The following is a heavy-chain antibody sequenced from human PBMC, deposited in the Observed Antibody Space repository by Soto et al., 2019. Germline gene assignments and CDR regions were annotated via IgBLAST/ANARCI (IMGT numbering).Heavy chain of an antibody. CDR3: ARGPQARITIFGVVIIPYYFDY. J-gene: IGHJ4*02. CDR2: IYHSGST. V-gene: IGHV4-30-2*01. D-gene: IGHD3-3*01. CDR1: GGSISSGGYS. Sequence: QLQLQESGSGLVKPSQTLSLTCAVSGGSISSGGYSWSWIRQPPGKGLEWIGYIYHSGSTYYNPSLKSGVTISVDRSKNQFPLKLSSVTAADTAVYYCARGPQARITIFGVVIIPYYFDYWGQGTLVTVSS.